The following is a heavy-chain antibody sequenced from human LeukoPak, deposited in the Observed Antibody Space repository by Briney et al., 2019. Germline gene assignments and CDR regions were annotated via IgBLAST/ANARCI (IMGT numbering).Heavy chain of an antibody. D-gene: IGHD7-27*01. CDR1: GYIFTTYD. Sequence: GASVKVSCKASGYIFTTYDIVWVRQATGQGLEWMGWLNPNNGNAGYAQKFTGRVTISRNTSISTAYMELSSLRSDDTAIYYCARRKFLGWFDPWGQGTLVTVSS. V-gene: IGHV1-8*03. CDR3: ARRKFLGWFDP. J-gene: IGHJ5*02. CDR2: LNPNNGNA.